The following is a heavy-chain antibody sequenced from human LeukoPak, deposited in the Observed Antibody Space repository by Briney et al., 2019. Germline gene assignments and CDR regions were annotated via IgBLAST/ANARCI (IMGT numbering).Heavy chain of an antibody. D-gene: IGHD4-17*01. V-gene: IGHV4-39*01. CDR2: IYYSGST. Sequence: RTSETLSLTCTVSGGSISSSSYEWGWIRQPPGKGLEWIGSIYYSGSTYYNPSLKSRVTISVDTSKNQFSLKLSSVTAADTAVYYCARLQGYGLYAFDIWGQGTMVTVSS. CDR1: GGSISSSSYE. J-gene: IGHJ3*02. CDR3: ARLQGYGLYAFDI.